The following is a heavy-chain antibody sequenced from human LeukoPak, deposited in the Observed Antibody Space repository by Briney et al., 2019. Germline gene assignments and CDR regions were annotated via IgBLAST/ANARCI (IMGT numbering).Heavy chain of an antibody. CDR1: GGSFSGYY. D-gene: IGHD4-23*01. V-gene: IGHV4-34*01. CDR3: ARRTTVVRPFDY. Sequence: PSETLSLTCAVYGGSFSGYYWSWIRQPPGKGLEWIGEINHSGSTNYTPSLKSRVTISVDTSKNQFSLKLSSVTAAGTAVYYCARRTTVVRPFDYWGQGTLVTVSS. J-gene: IGHJ4*02. CDR2: INHSGST.